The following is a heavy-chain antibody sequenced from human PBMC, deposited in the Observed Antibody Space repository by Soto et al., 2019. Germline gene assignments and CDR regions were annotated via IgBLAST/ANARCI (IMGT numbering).Heavy chain of an antibody. D-gene: IGHD6-6*01. CDR2: IYYSGST. Sequence: SQTLSLTCTVSGGSISSGGYYWSWIRQHPGKGLEWIGYIYYSGSTYYNPSLKSRVTISVDTSKNQFSLKLSSVTAADTAVYYCARESAARPQVGYYGMDVWGQGTTVTVSS. V-gene: IGHV4-31*03. CDR1: GGSISSGGYY. J-gene: IGHJ6*02. CDR3: ARESAARPQVGYYGMDV.